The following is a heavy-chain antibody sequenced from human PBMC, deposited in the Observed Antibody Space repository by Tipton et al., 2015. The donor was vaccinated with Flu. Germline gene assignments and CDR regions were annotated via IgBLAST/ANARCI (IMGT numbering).Heavy chain of an antibody. CDR3: ARGRTGGWYWDYIDY. CDR1: GFTFSSSA. CDR2: ISYDGSNK. J-gene: IGHJ4*02. D-gene: IGHD6-19*01. V-gene: IGHV3-30*03. Sequence: SLRLSCAASGFTFSSSAMHWVRQAPGKGLEWVSVISYDGSNKYYGESVKGRFTISRDNSKNTLYLQMNNLRADDTAVYYCARGRTGGWYWDYIDYWGQGTLVAVTS.